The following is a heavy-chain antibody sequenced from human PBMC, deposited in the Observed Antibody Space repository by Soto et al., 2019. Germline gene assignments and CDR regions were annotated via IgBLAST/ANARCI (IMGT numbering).Heavy chain of an antibody. J-gene: IGHJ5*02. CDR1: GGTFSSYA. CDR2: IIPIFGTA. Sequence: QVQLVQSGAEVKKPGSSVKVSCKASGGTFSSYAISWVRQAPGQGLEWMGGIIPIFGTANYAQKFQGRVTITADESTSTAYMELSSLRSEDTAVYYCARVPSDPTPAASGWFDPWGQGTLVTVSS. CDR3: ARVPSDPTPAASGWFDP. D-gene: IGHD2-2*01. V-gene: IGHV1-69*01.